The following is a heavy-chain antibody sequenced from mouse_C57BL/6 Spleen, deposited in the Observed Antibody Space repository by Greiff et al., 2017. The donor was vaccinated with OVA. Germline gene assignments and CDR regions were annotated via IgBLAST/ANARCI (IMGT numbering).Heavy chain of an antibody. V-gene: IGHV1-69*01. CDR1: GYTFTSYW. D-gene: IGHD2-4*01. CDR2: IDPSDSYT. J-gene: IGHJ4*01. CDR3: ARRYDYDGDAMDY. Sequence: QVQLQQPGAELVMPGASVKLSCKASGYTFTSYWMHWVKQRPGQGLEWIGEIDPSDSYTNYNQKFKGKSTLTVDKSSSTADMQLSSLTSEDSAVYYCARRYDYDGDAMDYWGQGTSVTVSS.